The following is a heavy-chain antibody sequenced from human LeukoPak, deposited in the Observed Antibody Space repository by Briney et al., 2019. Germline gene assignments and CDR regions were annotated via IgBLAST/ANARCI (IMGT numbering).Heavy chain of an antibody. J-gene: IGHJ4*02. Sequence: GGSLRLSCAASGFTFNNYAMTWVRQAPGKGLEWVSTISTSGDSTYYADSVKGRFTISRDNSKNTLYLQMNSLTAEDTALHYCARARYCSSTSCFLDYWGQGTLVTVSS. V-gene: IGHV3-23*01. D-gene: IGHD2-2*01. CDR3: ARARYCSSTSCFLDY. CDR2: ISTSGDST. CDR1: GFTFNNYA.